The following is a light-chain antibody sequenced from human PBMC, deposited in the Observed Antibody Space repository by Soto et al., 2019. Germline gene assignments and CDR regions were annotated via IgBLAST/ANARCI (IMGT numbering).Light chain of an antibody. CDR1: LTINTY. CDR2: GAS. J-gene: IGKJ5*01. CDR3: QQSYTTRIT. V-gene: IGKV1-39*01. Sequence: DIQLTHSPSSLSPSRRHRFTIICRASLTINTYLSWFQQKPGKATKLLVYGASSLQSGVPSRFSGSGSGTEFTLTISSLQSEDFATYYCQQSYTTRITFGQGTRLEIK.